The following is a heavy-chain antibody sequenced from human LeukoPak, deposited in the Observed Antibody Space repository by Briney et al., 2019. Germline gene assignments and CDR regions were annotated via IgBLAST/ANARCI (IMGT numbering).Heavy chain of an antibody. V-gene: IGHV3-74*01. D-gene: IGHD2-15*01. CDR1: GFTFSSYW. J-gene: IGHJ4*02. CDR2: XXSDETST. CDR3: ATSTYCSGGSCYSRTFQY. Sequence: GGSLRLSCAASGFTFSSYWMHWVRQAPGKGLXXXXXXXSDETSTSYADSVKGRFTISRDNAQKTLYLQMNSLRAEDTAVYYCATSTYCSGGSCYSRTFQYWGQGTLVTVSS.